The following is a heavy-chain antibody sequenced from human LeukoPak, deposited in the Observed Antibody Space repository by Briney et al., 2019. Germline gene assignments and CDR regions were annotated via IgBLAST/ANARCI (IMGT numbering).Heavy chain of an antibody. V-gene: IGHV3-48*04. J-gene: IGHJ6*02. CDR3: ASHNWNVYYYGMDV. D-gene: IGHD1-1*01. CDR1: GFTFSSYW. Sequence: GGSLRLSCAASGFTFSSYWMSWVRQAPGKGLEWVSYISSSGSTIYYADSVKGRFTISRDNAKNSLYLQMNSLRAEDTAVYYCASHNWNVYYYGMDVWGQGTTVTVSS. CDR2: ISSSGSTI.